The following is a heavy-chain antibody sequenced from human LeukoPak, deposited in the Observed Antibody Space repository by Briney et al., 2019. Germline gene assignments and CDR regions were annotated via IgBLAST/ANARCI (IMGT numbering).Heavy chain of an antibody. D-gene: IGHD3-3*01. CDR1: GFTFSSYA. Sequence: GGSLRLSCAASGFTFSSYAMSWVRQAPGKGLEWVSAISGSGGSTYYADSVKGRFTISRDNSKNTLYLQMNSLRAEDTAVYYCARLIWSGYYPRSEGWGQGTLVTVSS. CDR2: ISGSGGST. CDR3: ARLIWSGYYPRSEG. V-gene: IGHV3-23*01. J-gene: IGHJ4*02.